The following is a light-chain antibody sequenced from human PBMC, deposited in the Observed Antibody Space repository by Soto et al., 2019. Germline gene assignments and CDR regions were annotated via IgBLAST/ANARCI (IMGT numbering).Light chain of an antibody. CDR3: AVWDDSLKAYI. J-gene: IGLJ1*01. CDR2: VSD. CDR1: RSNIGSSN. V-gene: IGLV1-44*01. Sequence: QSVLTQPPSASGAPVQRVTISCSGSRSNIGSSNVNWFQQFPGTAPKLISTVSDQRPSGVPDRFSGSKSGTSGSLAISGLQSEDEADYYCAVWDDSLKAYIFGAGTKVTVL.